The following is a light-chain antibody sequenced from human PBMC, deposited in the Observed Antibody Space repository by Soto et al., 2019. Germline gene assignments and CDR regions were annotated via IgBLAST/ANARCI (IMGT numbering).Light chain of an antibody. CDR2: AAS. J-gene: IGKJ3*01. CDR3: QQSYSTLFT. CDR1: QDISSY. Sequence: DIQMTQSPSSLSASVGDSVTITCRASQDISSYLNWYQQKPGKAPKLLIYAASTLHSGVASRFSGSESGTDFTLTISSLQPEDFATYYCQQSYSTLFTFGPGTKGDFK. V-gene: IGKV1-39*01.